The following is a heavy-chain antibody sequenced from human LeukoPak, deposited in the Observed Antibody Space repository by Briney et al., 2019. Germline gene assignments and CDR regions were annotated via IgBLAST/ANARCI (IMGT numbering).Heavy chain of an antibody. V-gene: IGHV3-48*03. CDR3: AKGLYSSGWGNWFDP. D-gene: IGHD6-19*01. CDR2: ISSSGSIT. CDR1: GFTFSSYE. Sequence: GGSLRLSCAASGFTFSSYEMNWVRQAPGKGLEWVSYISSSGSITYYADSVKGRFTISRDNAKNSLYLQMNSLRAEDTAVYYCAKGLYSSGWGNWFDPWGQGTLVTVSS. J-gene: IGHJ5*02.